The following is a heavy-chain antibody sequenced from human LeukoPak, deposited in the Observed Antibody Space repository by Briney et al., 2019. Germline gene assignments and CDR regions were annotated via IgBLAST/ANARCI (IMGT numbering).Heavy chain of an antibody. V-gene: IGHV4-59*11. CDR2: IYYSGST. J-gene: IGHJ4*02. CDR3: ARAGYCSSTSCYSGVFDY. D-gene: IGHD2-2*01. Sequence: SETLSLTCTVSGGSISSQYWSWIRQPPGKGLEWIAGYIYYSGSTNYNPSLKSRVTISVDSSKNQFSLKLSSVTAADTAVYYCARAGYCSSTSCYSGVFDYWGQGTLVTVSS. CDR1: GGSISSQY.